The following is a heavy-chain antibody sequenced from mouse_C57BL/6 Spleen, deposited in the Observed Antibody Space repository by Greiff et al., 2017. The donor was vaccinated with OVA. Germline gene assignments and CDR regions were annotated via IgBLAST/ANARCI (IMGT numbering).Heavy chain of an antibody. V-gene: IGHV5-6*01. CDR1: GFTFSSYG. CDR3: ARRGSDCYIDV. Sequence: EVQLVESGGDLVKPGGSLKLSCAASGFTFSSYGMSWVRQTPDKRLEWVAYISSGGSYSSYPASVKGRFTISRDNAKNTLYLQMSSLKSEYTARYYSARRGSDCYIDVWGTGTTVTVSS. D-gene: IGHD3-1*01. J-gene: IGHJ1*03. CDR2: ISSGGSYS.